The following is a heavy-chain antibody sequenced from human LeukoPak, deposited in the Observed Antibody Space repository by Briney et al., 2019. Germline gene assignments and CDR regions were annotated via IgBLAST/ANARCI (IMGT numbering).Heavy chain of an antibody. Sequence: SETLSLTCTVSGDSISSYYWSWIRQPAGKGLNWIGRIYTSGSTNYNPSLKSRVTMSVDTSKNQFSLKLSSVTAADTAVYYCARGESGYDPFYYFDYWGQGTLVTVSS. CDR1: GDSISSYY. J-gene: IGHJ4*02. CDR2: IYTSGST. D-gene: IGHD3-3*01. CDR3: ARGESGYDPFYYFDY. V-gene: IGHV4-4*07.